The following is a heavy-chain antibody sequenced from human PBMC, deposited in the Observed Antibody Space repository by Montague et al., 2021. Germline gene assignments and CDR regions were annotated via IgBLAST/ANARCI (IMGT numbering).Heavy chain of an antibody. J-gene: IGHJ4*02. CDR2: IHHSGIT. CDR1: GGSFSAYY. CDR3: ARRSRLKSPVDY. Sequence: SETLSLTCAVSGGSFSAYYWDWIRQPPGKGLEWIGEIHHSGITYYNPSLNSRLTISLDTSKNQFSLKLNSVTAADTAVYFCARRSRLKSPVDYWGQGTLVTVSP. V-gene: IGHV4-34*01.